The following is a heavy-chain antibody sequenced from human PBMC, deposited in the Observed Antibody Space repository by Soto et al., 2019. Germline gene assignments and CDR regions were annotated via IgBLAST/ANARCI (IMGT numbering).Heavy chain of an antibody. J-gene: IGHJ4*02. CDR2: ISAYNGNT. Sequence: ASVKVSCKASGYTFTCYGISWVRQAPGQGLEWMGWISAYNGNTNYAQKLQGRVTMTTDTSTSTAYMELRSLRSDDTAVYYCARVRDVVVVAATQPFDYWGQGTLVTVSS. CDR1: GYTFTCYG. CDR3: ARVRDVVVVAATQPFDY. D-gene: IGHD2-15*01. V-gene: IGHV1-18*04.